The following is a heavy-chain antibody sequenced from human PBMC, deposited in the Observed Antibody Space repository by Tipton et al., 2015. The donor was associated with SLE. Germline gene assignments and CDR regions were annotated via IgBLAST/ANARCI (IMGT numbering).Heavy chain of an antibody. D-gene: IGHD3-16*01. V-gene: IGHV1-69*01. CDR2: IIPMFGAT. CDR1: GGTFSSSA. CDR3: ASAVASGGSHIYYYDS. J-gene: IGHJ4*02. Sequence: QSGAEVKKPGSSVKASCKASGGTFSSSAFSWVRQAPGQGLEWMGGIIPMFGATTYAQRFQGRVTLTADESTSTAFMELSSLTSEDTAVYYCASAVASGGSHIYYYDSWGQGTLVTVSS.